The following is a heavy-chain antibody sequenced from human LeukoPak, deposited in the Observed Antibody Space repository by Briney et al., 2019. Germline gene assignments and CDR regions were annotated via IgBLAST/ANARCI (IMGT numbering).Heavy chain of an antibody. CDR1: GYTFTGYY. Sequence: GASVKVSCKASGYTFTGYYMHWVRQAPGQGLEWMGWINPNSGGTNYGQKFQGRVTMTRDTSISTAYMELSRLRSDDTAVYYCARGVSWNPSGPWGQGTLVTVSS. CDR3: ARGVSWNPSGP. V-gene: IGHV1-2*02. J-gene: IGHJ5*02. D-gene: IGHD1-1*01. CDR2: INPNSGGT.